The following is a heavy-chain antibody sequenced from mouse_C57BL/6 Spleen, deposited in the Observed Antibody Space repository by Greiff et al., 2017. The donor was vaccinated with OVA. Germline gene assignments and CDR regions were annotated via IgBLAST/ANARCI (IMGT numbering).Heavy chain of an antibody. CDR2: IDPSDSYT. Sequence: QVQLQQPGAELVKPGASVKLSCKASGYTFTSYWMQWVKQRPGQGLEWIGEIDPSDSYTNYNQKFKGKATLTVDTSSSTAYMQLSSLTSEDSAVYYGARYGSSFAWFAYWGQGTLVTVSA. J-gene: IGHJ3*01. CDR3: ARYGSSFAWFAY. CDR1: GYTFTSYW. V-gene: IGHV1-50*01. D-gene: IGHD1-1*01.